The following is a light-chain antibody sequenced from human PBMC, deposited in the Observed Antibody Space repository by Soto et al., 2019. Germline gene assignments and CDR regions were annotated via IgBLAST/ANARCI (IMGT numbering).Light chain of an antibody. CDR1: SSDVGGYNY. CDR3: SSYTGSSTYVV. Sequence: QSALTQPASVSGSPGQSITISCTGTSSDVGGYNYVSWYQQHPGKAPKLMIYDVNNRPSGVSNRFSGSKSGNTASLTISGLQAEEEADYYYSSYTGSSTYVVFGGGTKLTVL. J-gene: IGLJ2*01. CDR2: DVN. V-gene: IGLV2-14*01.